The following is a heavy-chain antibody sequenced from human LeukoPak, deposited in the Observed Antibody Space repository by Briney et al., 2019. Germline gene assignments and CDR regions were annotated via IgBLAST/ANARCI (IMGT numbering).Heavy chain of an antibody. CDR3: ARQGYYDSQFDP. CDR2: IYYSGST. Sequence: SETLSLTCTVSGGSISSSSYYWGWIRQPPGKGLEWIGSIYYSGSTYYNPSLKRRVTISVDTSKNQFSLRLSSVTAADTAVYYCARQGYYDSQFDPWGQGTLVTVSS. J-gene: IGHJ5*02. V-gene: IGHV4-39*01. CDR1: GGSISSSSYY. D-gene: IGHD3-22*01.